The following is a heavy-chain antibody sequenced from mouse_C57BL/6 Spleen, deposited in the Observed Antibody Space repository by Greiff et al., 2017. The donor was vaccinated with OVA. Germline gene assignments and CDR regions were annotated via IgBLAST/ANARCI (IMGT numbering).Heavy chain of an antibody. Sequence: VKLMESGAELVRPGASVTLSCKASGYTFTDYEMHWVKQTPVHGLEWIGAIDPETGGTAYNQKFKGKAILTADKSSSTAYMELRSLTSEDSAVYYCTRGAGSSFWYYFDYWGQGTTLTVSS. J-gene: IGHJ2*01. D-gene: IGHD1-1*01. V-gene: IGHV1-15*01. CDR2: IDPETGGT. CDR3: TRGAGSSFWYYFDY. CDR1: GYTFTDYE.